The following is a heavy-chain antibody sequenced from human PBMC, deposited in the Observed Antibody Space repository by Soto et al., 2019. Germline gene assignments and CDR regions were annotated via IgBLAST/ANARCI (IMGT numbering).Heavy chain of an antibody. V-gene: IGHV4-31*03. CDR2: IYYSGST. J-gene: IGHJ6*02. CDR1: GGSISSGGYY. CDR3: ARGGTYGGNSRPYYYYGMDV. D-gene: IGHD4-17*01. Sequence: SETLSLTCTVSGGSISSGGYYWSWIRQHPGKGLEWIGYIYYSGSTYYNPSLKSRVTISVDTSKNQFSLKLSSVTAADTAVYYCARGGTYGGNSRPYYYYGMDVWGQGTTVTVSS.